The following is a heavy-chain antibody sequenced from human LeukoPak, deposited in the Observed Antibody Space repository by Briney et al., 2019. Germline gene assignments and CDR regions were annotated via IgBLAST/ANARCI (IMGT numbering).Heavy chain of an antibody. CDR1: GFTFSDYY. V-gene: IGHV3-11*01. J-gene: IGHJ5*02. Sequence: GGSLRLSCAASGFTFSDYYMSWIRQAPGKGLEWVSYISSSGSTIYYADSVKGRFTISRDNAKNSLYLQMNSLRAEDTAVYYCARDLKRLYCINGVCYGDWFDPWGQGTLVTVSS. D-gene: IGHD2-8*01. CDR3: ARDLKRLYCINGVCYGDWFDP. CDR2: ISSSGSTI.